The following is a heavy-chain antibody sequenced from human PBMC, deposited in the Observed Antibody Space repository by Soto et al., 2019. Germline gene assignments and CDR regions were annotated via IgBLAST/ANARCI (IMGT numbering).Heavy chain of an antibody. CDR1: GGTFSSYA. V-gene: IGHV1-69*13. D-gene: IGHD1-7*01. CDR3: VRGNYYEPETQGEFDY. CDR2: IIPIFGTA. J-gene: IGHJ4*02. Sequence: ASVKVSCKASGGTFSSYAISWVRQAPGQGLEWMGGIIPIFGTANYAQKFQGRVTITADESTSTAYMELSSLRSEDTAVYYCVRGNYYEPETQGEFDYWGQGTLVTVSS.